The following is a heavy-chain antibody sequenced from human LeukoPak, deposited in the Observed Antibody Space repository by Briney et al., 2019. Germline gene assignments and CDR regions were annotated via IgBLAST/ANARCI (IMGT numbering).Heavy chain of an antibody. V-gene: IGHV3-30*18. D-gene: IGHD3-22*01. CDR1: GFTFSSYG. J-gene: IGHJ4*02. Sequence: GGSLRLSCAASGFTFSSYGMHWVRQAPGKGLEWVAVISYDGSNKYYADSVKGRFTISRDNSKNTLYLQMNSLRAEDTAVYYCAKDGSSYYYDSSGYFYYWGQGTLVTVSS. CDR2: ISYDGSNK. CDR3: AKDGSSYYYDSSGYFYY.